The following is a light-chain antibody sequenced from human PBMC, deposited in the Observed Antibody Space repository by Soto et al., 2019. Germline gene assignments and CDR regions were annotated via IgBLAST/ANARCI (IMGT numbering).Light chain of an antibody. CDR1: QSVARNL. CDR2: DAI. Sequence: EIVLTQSPGTLSLSPGERATLSCRASQSVARNLLAWFQQRPGQPPRLLIYDAIGRATGIPDRFSGSGSATAFTLTINRLAPADFALYYCHQYASSPLTFGQGTKLEIK. CDR3: HQYASSPLT. V-gene: IGKV3-20*01. J-gene: IGKJ2*01.